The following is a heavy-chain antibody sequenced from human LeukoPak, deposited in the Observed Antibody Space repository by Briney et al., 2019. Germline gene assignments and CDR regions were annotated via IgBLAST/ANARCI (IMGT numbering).Heavy chain of an antibody. CDR2: IKQDGSEK. J-gene: IGHJ4*02. CDR1: GLTFRTHW. V-gene: IGHV3-7*01. Sequence: PGGSLRLSCAASGLTFRTHWMNWVRQAPGKGLEWVANIKQDGSEKYYVDSVKGRFTIPRDNAKNSLYLQMNSLRAEDTAVYYCARDSVHGYYDSSGYSALFDYWGQGTLVTVSS. CDR3: ARDSVHGYYDSSGYSALFDY. D-gene: IGHD3-22*01.